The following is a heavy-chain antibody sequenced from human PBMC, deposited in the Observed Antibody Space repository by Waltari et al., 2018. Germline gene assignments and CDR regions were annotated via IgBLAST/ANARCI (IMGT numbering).Heavy chain of an antibody. CDR3: VIGAQHVSNWYASEYFQH. D-gene: IGHD6-13*01. CDR2: INTDGSTT. J-gene: IGHJ1*01. Sequence: EVQLVESGGGLVQPGGSLRLSCAASGFTFSSYWMHWVRQAPGKGLVGFSDINTDGSTTNYADSVKGRFTISRDNAKNTLYLQMDSLRAEETAVYYCVIGAQHVSNWYASEYFQHWGQGTLVTVSS. CDR1: GFTFSSYW. V-gene: IGHV3-74*01.